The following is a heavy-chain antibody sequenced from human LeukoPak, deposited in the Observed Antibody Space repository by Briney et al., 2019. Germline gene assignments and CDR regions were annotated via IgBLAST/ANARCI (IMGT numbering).Heavy chain of an antibody. CDR1: GFTFSNYW. CDR2: IKQDGSDK. J-gene: IGHJ6*03. V-gene: IGHV3-7*01. CDR3: AREKGNYDGYYNYYMVV. Sequence: PGGSLRLSCAASGFTFSNYWMNWVRQAPGKGLEWVANIKQDGSDKYYVDSVKGRFTISRDNAKNSLYLQMNSLRAEDTAVYYCAREKGNYDGYYNYYMVVWGKGTTVTVSS. D-gene: IGHD4-11*01.